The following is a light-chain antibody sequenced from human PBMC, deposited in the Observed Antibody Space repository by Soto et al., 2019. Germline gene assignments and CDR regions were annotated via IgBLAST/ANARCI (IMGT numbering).Light chain of an antibody. J-gene: IGLJ1*01. Sequence: QSVLTQPRSVSWSPGQSVTISCAGTSSDVGSYNYVSWYQQHPGKAPKLMIYDVSKRPSGVPDRFSGSKSGNTASLTISGLQAEDEADYYCCSYAGSYTLYVFGTGTKVTVL. CDR2: DVS. V-gene: IGLV2-11*01. CDR1: SSDVGSYNY. CDR3: CSYAGSYTLYV.